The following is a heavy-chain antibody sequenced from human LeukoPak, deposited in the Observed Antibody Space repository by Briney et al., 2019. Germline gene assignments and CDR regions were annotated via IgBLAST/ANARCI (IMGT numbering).Heavy chain of an antibody. CDR2: ISGSGGST. D-gene: IGHD2-2*01. J-gene: IGHJ4*02. V-gene: IGHV3-23*01. CDR3: AKDGGTGDYQLLYYFDY. CDR1: GFTLFSYA. Sequence: AGGVLRLSCAAPGFTLFSYAMSRGRPAPGEGLEWGSAISGSGGSTYYADSVKGRFTISRDNSKNTLYLQMNSLRAEDTAVYYCAKDGGTGDYQLLYYFDYWGQGTLVTVSS.